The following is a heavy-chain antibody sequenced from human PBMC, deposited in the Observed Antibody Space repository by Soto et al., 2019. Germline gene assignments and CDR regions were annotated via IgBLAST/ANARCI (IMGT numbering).Heavy chain of an antibody. D-gene: IGHD2-15*01. CDR1: GYTFTSYG. V-gene: IGHV1-18*01. CDR2: IRDYNGNT. CDR3: AGDATPTDY. J-gene: IGHJ4*02. Sequence: QVQLVQSGAEVKKPGASVKVSCKASGYTFTSYGINWVRQAPGQCLEWRGRIRDYNGNTDDAQKLQGSVTMTTDTSTSTDYMELRGPKSDDTAVYYCAGDATPTDYRGQGTLVTLSS.